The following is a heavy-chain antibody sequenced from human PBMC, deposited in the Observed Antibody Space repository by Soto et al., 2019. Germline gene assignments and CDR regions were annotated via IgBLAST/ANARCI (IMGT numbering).Heavy chain of an antibody. CDR2: ISRGGSYI. CDR1: GFTVRGSY. Sequence: GGSLRLSCAAAGFTVRGSYMYWVRLTPGRGLEWVLAISRGGSYIYYTDSVKGRFTVSRDNSKNTVFVQMNRLIPDDTALYFCARTRNGGVADSFDSWGQGTRVTVS. V-gene: IGHV3-53*05. CDR3: ARTRNGGVADSFDS. D-gene: IGHD3-3*01. J-gene: IGHJ5*01.